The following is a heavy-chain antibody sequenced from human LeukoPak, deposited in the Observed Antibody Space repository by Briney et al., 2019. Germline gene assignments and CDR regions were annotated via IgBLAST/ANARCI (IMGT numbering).Heavy chain of an antibody. J-gene: IGHJ4*02. CDR2: IFPGDSDV. V-gene: IGHV5-51*01. CDR3: ARLSGRSNFDS. D-gene: IGHD2-15*01. CDR1: TYTFTSHW. Sequence: PGESLKISCNGSTYTFTSHWIGWVRQVPGKGLEWMGIIFPGDSDVAYSPSFRGQVTISVDQSINTAYLQWSSLETSDTAIYYCARLSGRSNFDSWGQGTRVTVSS.